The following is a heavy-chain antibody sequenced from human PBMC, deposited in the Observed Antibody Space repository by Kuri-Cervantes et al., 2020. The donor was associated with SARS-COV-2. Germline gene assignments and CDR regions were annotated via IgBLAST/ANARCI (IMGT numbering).Heavy chain of an antibody. CDR1: RFTFGDYA. CDR2: ISSSSYI. J-gene: IGHJ5*02. V-gene: IGHV3-69-1*01. CDR3: ARDGGVVIPWFDP. Sequence: GESLKISCAAPRFTFGDYAIHWVRQAPGKGLEWVSSISSSSYIYYADSVKGRFTISRDNAKNSLYLQMNSLRAEDTAVYYCARDGGVVIPWFDPWGQGTLVTVSS. D-gene: IGHD3-3*01.